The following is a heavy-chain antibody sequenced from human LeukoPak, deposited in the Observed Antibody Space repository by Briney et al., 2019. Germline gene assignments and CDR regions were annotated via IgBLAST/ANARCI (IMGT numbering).Heavy chain of an antibody. CDR2: IYYSGST. D-gene: IGHD3-22*01. Sequence: PSEPLSLTCTVSSGSISSYHWSWIRQPPGKGLEWLGYIYYSGSTNYNPSLKSRVTISVDTSKNQFSLKLSSVTAADTAVYYCARLRYDSSGYCDYWGQGTLVTVSS. V-gene: IGHV4-59*08. CDR1: SGSISSYH. CDR3: ARLRYDSSGYCDY. J-gene: IGHJ4*02.